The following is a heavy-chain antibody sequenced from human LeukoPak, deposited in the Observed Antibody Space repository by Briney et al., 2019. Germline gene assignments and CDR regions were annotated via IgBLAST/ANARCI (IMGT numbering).Heavy chain of an antibody. Sequence: GASVKVSCKASGYTFSNFGINWVRQAPGLGLEWMGWISGNNDNPNYGQKFQGRFTVTTDSSTNTAYMELRNLRLDDTAVYYCARDGTSTDDYWGQGTLVTVSS. CDR3: ARDGTSTDDY. V-gene: IGHV1-18*01. J-gene: IGHJ4*02. D-gene: IGHD2-2*01. CDR2: ISGNNDNP. CDR1: GYTFSNFG.